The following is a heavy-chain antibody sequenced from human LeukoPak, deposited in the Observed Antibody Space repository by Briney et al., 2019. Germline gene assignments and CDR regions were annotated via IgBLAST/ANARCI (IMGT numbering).Heavy chain of an antibody. CDR1: GYTFTSYY. CDR2: INPSGGST. Sequence: ASVKVSCKASGYTFTSYYMHWVRQAPGQGLEWMGIINPSGGSTSYAQKFQGRVTMTRDTSISTAYMELSRLRSDDTAVYYCASPRLGYCSSTSCYTPWDYFDYWGQGTLVTVSS. D-gene: IGHD2-2*02. CDR3: ASPRLGYCSSTSCYTPWDYFDY. V-gene: IGHV1-46*01. J-gene: IGHJ4*02.